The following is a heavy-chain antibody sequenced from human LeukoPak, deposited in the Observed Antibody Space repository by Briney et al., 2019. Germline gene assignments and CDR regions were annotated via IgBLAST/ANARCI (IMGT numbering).Heavy chain of an antibody. CDR3: ASWDYYGSGSSVDY. CDR1: GGSISSYY. Sequence: SETLSLTCTVSGGSISSYYWSWIRQPPGKGLEWIGYIYYSGSTTYNPSLKSRVTISVDTSKNQFSLKLSSVTAADTAVYYCASWDYYGSGSSVDYWGQGTLVTVSS. J-gene: IGHJ4*02. D-gene: IGHD3-10*01. V-gene: IGHV4-59*01. CDR2: IYYSGST.